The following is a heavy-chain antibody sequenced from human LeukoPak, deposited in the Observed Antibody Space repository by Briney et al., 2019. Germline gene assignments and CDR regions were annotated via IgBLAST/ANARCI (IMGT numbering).Heavy chain of an antibody. J-gene: IGHJ4*02. Sequence: ASVKVSFKASGYTFTIYGISWVRQAPGQGLEWMGWISGYNGNTNYAQKLQGRVTMTTDTSTSTAYMELRSLRSDDTAVYYCARALISSPDYWGQGSLVTVSS. D-gene: IGHD3-10*01. CDR3: ARALISSPDY. V-gene: IGHV1-18*01. CDR2: ISGYNGNT. CDR1: GYTFTIYG.